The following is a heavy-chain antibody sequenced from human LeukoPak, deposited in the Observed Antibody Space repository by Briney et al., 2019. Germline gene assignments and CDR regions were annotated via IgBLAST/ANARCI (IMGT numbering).Heavy chain of an antibody. J-gene: IGHJ4*02. Sequence: GGSLRLSCAASGFTFSSYAMHWVRQAPGKGLEWVAVISYDGSNKYYADSMKGRFTISRDNSKNTLYLQMDSLRAEDTAVYYCARKQLAGFNYWGQGTLVTVSS. CDR2: ISYDGSNK. CDR1: GFTFSSYA. D-gene: IGHD6-6*01. CDR3: ARKQLAGFNY. V-gene: IGHV3-30*01.